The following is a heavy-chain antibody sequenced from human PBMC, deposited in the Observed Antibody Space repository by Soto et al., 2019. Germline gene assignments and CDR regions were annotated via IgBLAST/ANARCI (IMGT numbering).Heavy chain of an antibody. CDR3: AMDYGDLPEDFKH. D-gene: IGHD4-17*01. V-gene: IGHV1-18*04. CDR2: ISPLKGRT. Sequence: QVQLVQSGPDLKRPGASMKVSCKASGYTFTSYGISWVRQAPGQGLEWMAWISPLKGRTQYSQKAQGRVTLSTDTSSNTASMEMTPLRVDATAVYYCAMDYGDLPEDFKHWGPGTLVTVS. CDR1: GYTFTSYG. J-gene: IGHJ1*01.